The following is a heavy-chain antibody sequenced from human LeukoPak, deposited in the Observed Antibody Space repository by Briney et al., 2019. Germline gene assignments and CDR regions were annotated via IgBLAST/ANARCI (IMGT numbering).Heavy chain of an antibody. V-gene: IGHV1-2*02. CDR3: ARDIGDYYGSGSYWLL. J-gene: IGHJ4*02. Sequence: ASVKVSFKASGYTFTGYYMHWVRQAPGQGLEWMGWVNPHSGGTKFAQKFQGRVTMTRDTSINTAYMEVSSLRSDDTAVYYCARDIGDYYGSGSYWLLWGQGTLVTVAS. CDR2: VNPHSGGT. CDR1: GYTFTGYY. D-gene: IGHD3-10*01.